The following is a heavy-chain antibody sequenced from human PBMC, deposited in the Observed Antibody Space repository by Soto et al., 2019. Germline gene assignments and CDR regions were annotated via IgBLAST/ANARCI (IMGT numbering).Heavy chain of an antibody. CDR3: ACTIPPVATKRGYFDY. J-gene: IGHJ4*02. D-gene: IGHD5-12*01. CDR2: ISGSGGST. V-gene: IGHV3-23*01. Sequence: GSLRLSCAASGFTFSSYAMSCFLQSPVKVLEWVSAISGSGGSTYYADSVKGRFTISRDNSKNTLYLQMNSLRAEDTAVYYCACTIPPVATKRGYFDYWGQGTLVTVSS. CDR1: GFTFSSYA.